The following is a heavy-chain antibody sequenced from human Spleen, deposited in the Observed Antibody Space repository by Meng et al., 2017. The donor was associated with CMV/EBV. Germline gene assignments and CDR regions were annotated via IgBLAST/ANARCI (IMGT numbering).Heavy chain of an antibody. CDR2: IYISGDT. CDR3: ATGSGDFDH. CDR1: GVPMNNFY. D-gene: IGHD1-26*01. V-gene: IGHV4-4*07. Sequence: LQCQGSGQGLVKPSETLSLTCSVSGVPMNNFYWSWIRQPAGKGLEWIGRIYISGDTNYNPSLKSRVTISKDTSKNQISLRLTSVTAADTAVYYCATGSGDFDHWGRGTLVTVSS. J-gene: IGHJ4*02.